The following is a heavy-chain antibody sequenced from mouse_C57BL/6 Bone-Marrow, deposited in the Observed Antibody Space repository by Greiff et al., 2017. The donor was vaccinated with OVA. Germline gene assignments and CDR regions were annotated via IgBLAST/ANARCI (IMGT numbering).Heavy chain of an antibody. D-gene: IGHD2-4*01. CDR1: GYTFTSYW. Sequence: QVQLQQPGAELVMPGASVKLSCKASGYTFTSYWMHWVKQRPGQGLEWIGEIDPSDSYTNYNHKFKGKSTLTVDKSSSTAYMQLSSLTSEDSAVYYCARSRDYPYYAMDYWGQGTSVTVSS. J-gene: IGHJ4*01. V-gene: IGHV1-69*01. CDR2: IDPSDSYT. CDR3: ARSRDYPYYAMDY.